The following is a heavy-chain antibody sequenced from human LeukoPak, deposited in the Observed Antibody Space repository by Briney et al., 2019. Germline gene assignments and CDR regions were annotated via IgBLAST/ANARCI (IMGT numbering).Heavy chain of an antibody. CDR2: IYYGGST. V-gene: IGHV4-39*07. J-gene: IGHJ6*03. CDR3: GRGRRSPYYMDV. Sequence: SETLSLTCSVSGDSITSGDYYWGWIRQPPEKGLEWIGSIYYGGSTYYNPSLKSRVTISLDTSKNQFSLRLTSVTAADTAVFYCGRGRRSPYYMDVWGKGTTVTVSS. CDR1: GDSITSGDYY. D-gene: IGHD3-16*01.